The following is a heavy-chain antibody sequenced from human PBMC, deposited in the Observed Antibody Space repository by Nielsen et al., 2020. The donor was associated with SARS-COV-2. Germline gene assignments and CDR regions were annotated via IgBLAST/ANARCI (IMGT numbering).Heavy chain of an antibody. CDR3: ARDFKGYCSSSSCLEVLDF. J-gene: IGHJ3*01. V-gene: IGHV3-21*01. CDR1: GFIFSDYK. CDR2: ISGSSRYI. D-gene: IGHD2-2*01. Sequence: GGSLRLSCAASGFIFSDYKMNWVRQAPGKGLEWVSCISGSSRYIYYADSVKGRFTISRDNAKNSLYLQMNSLRAEDTAVYYCARDFKGYCSSSSCLEVLDFGGKGTMVTVSS.